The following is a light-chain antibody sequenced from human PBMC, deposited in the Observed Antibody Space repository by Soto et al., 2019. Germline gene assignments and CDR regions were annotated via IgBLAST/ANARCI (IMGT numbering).Light chain of an antibody. CDR2: DAS. Sequence: EIVLTQSPATLSLSPGNRATLSCRASESVSRYLAWYQQRPGQAPRLLIYDASNRATGIPARFSGSGCGTDFTLTITSLEPEDFAVYYCQQRSNWPSTFGGGTKVEIK. CDR1: ESVSRY. CDR3: QQRSNWPST. V-gene: IGKV3-11*01. J-gene: IGKJ4*01.